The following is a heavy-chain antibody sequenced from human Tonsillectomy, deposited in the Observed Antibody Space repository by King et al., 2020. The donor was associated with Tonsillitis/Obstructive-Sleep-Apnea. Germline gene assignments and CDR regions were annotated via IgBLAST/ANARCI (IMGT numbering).Heavy chain of an antibody. V-gene: IGHV3-30*18. CDR1: GLTFSAYG. CDR2: TSYDGSDE. Sequence: VQLVESGGGVVQPGRSLRLTCAASGLTFSAYGMHWVRQAPGKGLEWVAVTSYDGSDEYYADSVKGRFTISRDNSHNTLSLQMNSLRAEDTAMYYCAKDLGRITIFALDFWGKGTTVTVSS. CDR3: AKDLGRITIFALDF. J-gene: IGHJ6*04. D-gene: IGHD3-3*01.